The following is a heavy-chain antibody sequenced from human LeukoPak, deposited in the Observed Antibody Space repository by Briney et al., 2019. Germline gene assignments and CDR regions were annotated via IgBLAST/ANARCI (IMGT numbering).Heavy chain of an antibody. V-gene: IGHV3-23*01. CDR1: GFTFSSYS. CDR3: AKDRGIISDY. D-gene: IGHD3-10*01. J-gene: IGHJ4*02. CDR2: ISGSGGST. Sequence: GGSLRLSCVVSGFTFSSYSMSWVRQAPGKGLEWVSAISGSGGSTYYADSVKGRFTISRDNSKNTLYLQMNSLRVEDTAVYYCAKDRGIISDYWGQGTLVTVSS.